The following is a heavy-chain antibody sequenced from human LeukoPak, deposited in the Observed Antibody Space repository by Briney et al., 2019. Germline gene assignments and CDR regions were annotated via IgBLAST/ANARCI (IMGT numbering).Heavy chain of an antibody. D-gene: IGHD5-24*01. CDR3: ARGRDDYNFAY. CDR1: VGSFSGFH. V-gene: IGHV4-34*01. Sequence: SETLSLTCAVYVGSFSGFHWTWVRQPPGKGLEWIGEINHSGSTNYNPSLRSRVTISVDTSKNQFSLKLLSVTAADTAVYYCARGRDDYNFAYWGEGTLVTVSS. J-gene: IGHJ4*02. CDR2: INHSGST.